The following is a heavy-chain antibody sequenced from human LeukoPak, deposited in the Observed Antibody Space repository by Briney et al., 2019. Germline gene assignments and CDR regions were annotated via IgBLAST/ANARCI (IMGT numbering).Heavy chain of an antibody. J-gene: IGHJ4*02. D-gene: IGHD3-10*01. Sequence: PGGSLRLSCAASGFTFSSYSMNWVSQAPGKGLEWVSSISTSSSYIYYADSVKGRFTISRDNAKNSLYLQMNSLRAEDTAVYYCARVSGTFGELYWGQGTLVTVSS. CDR3: ARVSGTFGELY. CDR1: GFTFSSYS. CDR2: ISTSSSYI. V-gene: IGHV3-21*01.